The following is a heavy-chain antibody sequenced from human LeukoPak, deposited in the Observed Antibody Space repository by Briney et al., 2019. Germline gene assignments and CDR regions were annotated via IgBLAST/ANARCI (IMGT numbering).Heavy chain of an antibody. D-gene: IGHD4-17*01. Sequence: PSGTLSLTCAVSGGSISSSNWWSWVRQPPGKGLEWIGEIYHSGSTNYNPSLKSRVTISVDTSKNHFSLRLSSLTAADTAVYYCARHRYGDPIDYWGQGTLVTVSS. V-gene: IGHV4-4*02. CDR3: ARHRYGDPIDY. CDR2: IYHSGST. J-gene: IGHJ4*02. CDR1: GGSISSSNW.